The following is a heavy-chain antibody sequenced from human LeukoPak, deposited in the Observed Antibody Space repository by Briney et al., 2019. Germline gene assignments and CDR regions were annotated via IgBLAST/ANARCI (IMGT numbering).Heavy chain of an antibody. CDR2: IQYDGRNK. CDR1: GFTFDTYD. Sequence: PGGSLRLSCAASGFTFDTYDIHWVRQAPGKGLEWVAFIQYDGRNKYYADSVKGRFTISRDTSKNTLYLQMNSLRAEDTALYYCAKLPATTSLFDYWGQGTLVTVSS. D-gene: IGHD2-2*01. V-gene: IGHV3-30*02. CDR3: AKLPATTSLFDY. J-gene: IGHJ4*02.